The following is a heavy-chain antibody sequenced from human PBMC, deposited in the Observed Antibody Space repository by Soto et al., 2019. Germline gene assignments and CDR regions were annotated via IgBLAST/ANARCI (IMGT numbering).Heavy chain of an antibody. CDR3: ARDGLVTRGPIYFDY. Sequence: EVQLVESGGGVVRPGGSLRLSCAASGFTFDDYGMSWVRQAPGKGLEWVSGINWNGGSTGYSDSVKGRFTISRDNAKNSLYLKMNSLRAEDTALYHCARDGLVTRGPIYFDYWGQGTLVTVSS. D-gene: IGHD2-21*02. J-gene: IGHJ4*02. V-gene: IGHV3-20*01. CDR1: GFTFDDYG. CDR2: INWNGGST.